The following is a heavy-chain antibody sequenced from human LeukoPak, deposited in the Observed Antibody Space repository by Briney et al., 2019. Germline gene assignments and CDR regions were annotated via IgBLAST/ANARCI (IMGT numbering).Heavy chain of an antibody. CDR3: ARVGLYYDSSGYYLGFRPGHSDAFDI. J-gene: IGHJ3*02. CDR2: ISGSGGST. V-gene: IGHV3-23*01. Sequence: GGSLRLSCAASGFTFSSYAMSWVRQAPGKGLEWVSAISGSGGSTYYADSVKGRLTISRDNAKNSLYLQMNSLRAEDTAVYYCARVGLYYDSSGYYLGFRPGHSDAFDIWGQGTMVTVSS. D-gene: IGHD3-22*01. CDR1: GFTFSSYA.